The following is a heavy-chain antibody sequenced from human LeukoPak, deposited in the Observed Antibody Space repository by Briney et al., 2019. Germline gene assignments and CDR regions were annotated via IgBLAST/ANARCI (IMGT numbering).Heavy chain of an antibody. V-gene: IGHV5-51*01. CDR1: GYSFTSYW. Sequence: GESLKISCKGSGYSFTSYWIGWVRQMPGKGLEWMGIIYPGDSDTRYSPSFQGQVNISADKSISTAYLQWSSLKASDTAMYYCARRGPDDFWSGLYYFDYWGQGTLVTVSS. CDR3: ARRGPDDFWSGLYYFDY. J-gene: IGHJ4*02. D-gene: IGHD3-3*01. CDR2: IYPGDSDT.